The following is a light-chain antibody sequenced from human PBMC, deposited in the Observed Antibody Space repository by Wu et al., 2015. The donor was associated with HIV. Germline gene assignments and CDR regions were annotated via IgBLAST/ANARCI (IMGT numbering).Light chain of an antibody. V-gene: IGKV3-20*01. CDR1: QTVSSTY. CDR2: AAS. J-gene: IGKJ2*01. Sequence: EIVLTQSPGTLSLSPGERATLSCRASQTVSSTYLVWYQQKPGQAPRLLIYAASSRATGIPDRFSGSGSGTDFTLTISRLEPEDFAVCYCQQYGSSPYTFGQGTKLEIK. CDR3: QQYGSSPYT.